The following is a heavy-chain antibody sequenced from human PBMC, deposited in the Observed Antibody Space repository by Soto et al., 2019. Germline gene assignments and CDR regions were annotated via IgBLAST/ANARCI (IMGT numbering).Heavy chain of an antibody. CDR2: ISYDGSNK. CDR1: GFTFSSYG. V-gene: IGHV3-30*18. D-gene: IGHD6-13*01. CDR3: AKIFRSGSYYFDY. Sequence: QVQLVESGGGVVQPGRSLRLSCAASGFTFSSYGMHWVRQAPGKGLEWVAVISYDGSNKYYADSVKGRFTISRDNSKNTLYLQINSLRAEDTAVYYCAKIFRSGSYYFDYWGQGTLVTVSS. J-gene: IGHJ4*02.